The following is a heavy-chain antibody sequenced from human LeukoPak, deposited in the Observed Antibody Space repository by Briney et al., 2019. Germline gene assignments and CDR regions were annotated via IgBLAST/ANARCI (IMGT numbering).Heavy chain of an antibody. CDR2: TYYRSKLYY. J-gene: IGHJ4*02. CDR3: ARGGLVRSPRGYFDF. Sequence: SQTLSLTCAISGDSVSSNTGGWNWIRQSPSRGLEWLGRTYYRSKLYYDYAVSVKSRISINPDTSKNQFSLQLNSVTPDDTAVYYCARGGLVRSPRGYFDFWGQGTLVTVSS. D-gene: IGHD1-26*01. CDR1: GDSVSSNTGG. V-gene: IGHV6-1*01.